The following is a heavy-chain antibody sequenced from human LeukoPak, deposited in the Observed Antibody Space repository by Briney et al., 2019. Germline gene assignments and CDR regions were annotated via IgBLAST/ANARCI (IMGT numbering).Heavy chain of an antibody. J-gene: IGHJ4*02. CDR1: GFTFSSYW. V-gene: IGHV3-74*01. CDR2: IISDGSNT. Sequence: GGSLRLSCAASGFTFSSYWMHWVRQAPGKGLVWVSRIISDGSNTTYADFVKGRFTISRDNAKNTLYLQMNSLRADDTAVYYCASGKGSSRSLDYWGQGTLVTVSS. D-gene: IGHD6-13*01. CDR3: ASGKGSSRSLDY.